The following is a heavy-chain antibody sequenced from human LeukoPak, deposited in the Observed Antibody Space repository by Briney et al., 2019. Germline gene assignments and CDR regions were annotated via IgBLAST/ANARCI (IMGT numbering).Heavy chain of an antibody. D-gene: IGHD2-2*01. J-gene: IGHJ4*02. CDR3: ARGAAARYFDY. Sequence: TGGSLRLSCAASGFTFSSYSMNWVRQAPGKGLEWVSYISSSSSTIYYADSVKGRFTISRGNAKNSLYLQMNSLRAEDTAVYYCARGAAARYFDYWGQGTLVTVSS. CDR1: GFTFSSYS. V-gene: IGHV3-48*04. CDR2: ISSSSSTI.